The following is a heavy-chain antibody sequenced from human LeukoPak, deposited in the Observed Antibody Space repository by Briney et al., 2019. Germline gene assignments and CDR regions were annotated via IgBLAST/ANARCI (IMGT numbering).Heavy chain of an antibody. V-gene: IGHV1-69*05. Sequence: GSSVEVSCKASGGTFSSYAISWVRQAPGQGLEWMGGIIPIFGTANYAQKFQGRVTITTDESTSTAYMELSSLRSEDTAVYYCARAYTQEHNFVTMVRGVIGGGAFDIWGQGTMVTVSS. CDR3: ARAYTQEHNFVTMVRGVIGGGAFDI. CDR2: IIPIFGTA. CDR1: GGTFSSYA. J-gene: IGHJ3*02. D-gene: IGHD3-10*01.